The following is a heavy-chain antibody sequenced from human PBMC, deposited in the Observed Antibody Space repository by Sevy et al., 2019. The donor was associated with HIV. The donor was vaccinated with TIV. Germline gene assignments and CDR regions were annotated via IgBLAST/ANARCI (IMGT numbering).Heavy chain of an antibody. CDR1: GFTFSNYW. CDR3: ARSQTHPWYSDY. CDR2: IKQDGSEK. Sequence: GGSLRLSCAASGFTFSNYWMSWVRQAPGKGLEWVANIKQDGSEKYYVDSVKGRFIISRDNTKNSLYLQMNSLRVEDTAVYYCARSQTHPWYSDYWGQGTLVT. V-gene: IGHV3-7*01. J-gene: IGHJ4*02.